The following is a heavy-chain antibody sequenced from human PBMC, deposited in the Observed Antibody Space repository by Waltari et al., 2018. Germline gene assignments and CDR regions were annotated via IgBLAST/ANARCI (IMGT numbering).Heavy chain of an antibody. CDR2: IVVGSGYT. J-gene: IGHJ4*02. V-gene: IGHV1-58*02. Sequence: QMQLVQSGPEVKKPGTSVKVSCKASGFTFTSSAMQWVRQARGQRLEWIGWIVVGSGYTNYAQKFQERVTITRYMSTSTAYMELSSLRSEDTAVYYCAADQLGSSSWVGLCYWGQGTLVTVSS. CDR3: AADQLGSSSWVGLCY. D-gene: IGHD6-13*01. CDR1: GFTFTSSA.